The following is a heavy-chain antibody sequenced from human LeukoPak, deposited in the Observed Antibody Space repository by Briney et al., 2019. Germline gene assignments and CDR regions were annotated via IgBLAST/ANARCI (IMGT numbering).Heavy chain of an antibody. V-gene: IGHV3-23*01. Sequence: GGSLRLSCVVSGIGLSNYAMTWVRQAPGKGLEWVSYISERGGSTTYADSVKGRLTISRDTSLNTLYLQMNNLRAEDTAVYFCAKRGVVIRGILVIGYHQEAYHYDFWGQGVLVTVSS. J-gene: IGHJ4*02. CDR2: ISERGGST. CDR1: GIGLSNYA. CDR3: AKRGVVIRGILVIGYHQEAYHYDF. D-gene: IGHD3-10*01.